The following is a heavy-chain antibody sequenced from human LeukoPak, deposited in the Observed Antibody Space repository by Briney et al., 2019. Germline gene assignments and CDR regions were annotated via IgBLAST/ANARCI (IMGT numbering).Heavy chain of an antibody. CDR2: IKTDGSST. CDR3: ARDISGYSYAYGY. D-gene: IGHD5-18*01. V-gene: IGHV3-74*01. CDR1: GFTFSSYW. Sequence: GGSLRLSCAASGFTFSSYWMHWVRQAPGKGLVWVSRIKTDGSSTTYADSVKGRFTISRDNAENTLYLQMNSLRAEDTAVYYCARDISGYSYAYGYWGQGSLVTVSS. J-gene: IGHJ4*02.